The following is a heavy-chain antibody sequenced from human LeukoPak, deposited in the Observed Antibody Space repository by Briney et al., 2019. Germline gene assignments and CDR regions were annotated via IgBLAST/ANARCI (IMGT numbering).Heavy chain of an antibody. CDR3: ARQKYLRGPDVVYFDY. V-gene: IGHV3-11*04. D-gene: IGHD5-12*01. J-gene: IGHJ4*02. Sequence: SGGSLRLSCVASGFTFSDYYMNWIRQTPGKGLEWVSYISSSGGTIYSADSVKGRFTISRDNARDSLYLHMNSLRAEDTAVYYCARQKYLRGPDVVYFDYWGQGTLVTVSS. CDR2: ISSSGGTI. CDR1: GFTFSDYY.